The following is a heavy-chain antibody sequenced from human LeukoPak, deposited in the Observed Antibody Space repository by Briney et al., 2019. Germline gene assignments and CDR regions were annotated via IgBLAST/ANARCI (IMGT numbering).Heavy chain of an antibody. CDR1: GYTFTGYD. Sequence: ASVKVSCKASGYTFTGYDINWVRQATGQGLEWMGWMNPNSGNTGYAQKFQGRVTMTRNTSISTAYMELSSLRSEDTAAYYCARVGYSGYDTQKYWGQGTLVTVSS. J-gene: IGHJ4*02. V-gene: IGHV1-8*01. D-gene: IGHD5-12*01. CDR2: MNPNSGNT. CDR3: ARVGYSGYDTQKY.